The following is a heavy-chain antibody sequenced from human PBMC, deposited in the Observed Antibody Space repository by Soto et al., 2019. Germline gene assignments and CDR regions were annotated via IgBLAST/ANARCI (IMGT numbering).Heavy chain of an antibody. J-gene: IGHJ6*02. V-gene: IGHV1-69*01. CDR3: ARGETYLRV. Sequence: QVQLVQSGAEVRKPGSSVKVSCKASRDAFSKYAFNWVRQAPGQGLDWMGWIIPIFGSRNYAEKFQGRVTITADESTSTAYMELRGLRFEDTAVYYCARGETYLRVWGQGTTVTVSS. CDR2: IIPIFGSR. CDR1: RDAFSKYA.